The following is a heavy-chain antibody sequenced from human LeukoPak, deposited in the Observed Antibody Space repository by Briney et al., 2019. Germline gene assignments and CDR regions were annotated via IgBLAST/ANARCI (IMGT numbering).Heavy chain of an antibody. J-gene: IGHJ4*02. V-gene: IGHV1-8*01. CDR2: MNPNSGNT. Sequence: ASVKVSCKASGYTFTSYDINWVRQATGQGLEWMGWMNPNSGNTGYAQKFQGRVTMTRNTSISTAYMELSSLRSEDTAVYYCARDLGIAAADIVPYYWGQGTLVTVSS. CDR1: GYTFTSYD. D-gene: IGHD6-13*01. CDR3: ARDLGIAAADIVPYY.